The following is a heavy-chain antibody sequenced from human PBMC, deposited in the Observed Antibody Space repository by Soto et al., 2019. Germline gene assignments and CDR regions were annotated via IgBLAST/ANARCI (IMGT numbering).Heavy chain of an antibody. CDR3: AGRCDGTNCLAHFDY. V-gene: IGHV1-69*06. Sequence: SVKVSCKASGGTFNNYVINWVRQAPGQGLEWMAGIIPIFGTPNYAQKFQGRVTITADKSTSTAYMELNGLRSEDTAVYYCAGRCDGTNCLAHFDYWGQGTLVTVSS. CDR1: GGTFNNYV. CDR2: IIPIFGTP. D-gene: IGHD2-2*01. J-gene: IGHJ4*02.